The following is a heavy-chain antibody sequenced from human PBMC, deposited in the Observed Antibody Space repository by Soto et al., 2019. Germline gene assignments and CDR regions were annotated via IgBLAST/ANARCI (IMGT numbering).Heavy chain of an antibody. CDR2: IFYSGTT. D-gene: IGHD3-10*01. J-gene: IGHJ2*01. CDR3: ARSVGSGCWSFDL. CDR1: GGSISTSRYY. V-gene: IGHV4-39*02. Sequence: QLQLQESGPGLVKPSETLSLTCTVSGGSISTSRYYWGWIRQPPGKGLEWIGSIFYSGTTYYNPHLTARATXSXDXPNNHFSLKLTSVTAADTAVYYCARSVGSGCWSFDLWGRGTLVTVSS.